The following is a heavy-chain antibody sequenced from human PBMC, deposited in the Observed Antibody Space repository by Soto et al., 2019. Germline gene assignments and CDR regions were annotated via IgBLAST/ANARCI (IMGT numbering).Heavy chain of an antibody. J-gene: IGHJ5*02. CDR1: GDTFSSYA. CDR3: ARGLECRGYCLDKPTWFAP. D-gene: IGHD2-15*01. V-gene: IGHV1-69*06. Sequence: GASVKVACKASGDTFSSYAISGVRQDPGQGLEWMGRIIPIFGTPYYAQKFQGRVTITADKSTSTVYMELSSLRSDDTAVYFCARGLECRGYCLDKPTWFAPWGQGTLVTVSS. CDR2: IIPIFGTP.